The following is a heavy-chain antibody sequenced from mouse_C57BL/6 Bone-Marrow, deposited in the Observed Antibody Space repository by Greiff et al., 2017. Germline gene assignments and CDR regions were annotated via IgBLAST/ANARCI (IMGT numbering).Heavy chain of an antibody. D-gene: IGHD1-1*01. CDR2: IFPGSGST. CDR3: ARKLDYGSSYGRWFAY. CDR1: GYTFTDYY. Sequence: VQLQQSGPELVKPGASVKISCKASGYTFTDYYINWVKQRPGQGLEWIGWIFPGSGSTYYNEKFKGKATLTVDKSSSTAYMLLSSLTSEDSAVYFCARKLDYGSSYGRWFAYWGQGTLVTVSA. J-gene: IGHJ3*01. V-gene: IGHV1-75*01.